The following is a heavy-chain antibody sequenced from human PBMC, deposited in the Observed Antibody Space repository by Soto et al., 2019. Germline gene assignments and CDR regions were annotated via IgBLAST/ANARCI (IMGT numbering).Heavy chain of an antibody. CDR1: GFTFSSYG. Sequence: QVQLVESGGGVVQPGRSLRLSCAASGFTFSSYGMHWVRQAPGKGLEWVAVISYDGSNKYYADSVKGRFTISRDNSKNPMYLQMNSLGAEDTAVYYWAKYVEAAAGTGGDYWGQGTLVTVSS. CDR2: ISYDGSNK. V-gene: IGHV3-30*18. CDR3: AKYVEAAAGTGGDY. J-gene: IGHJ4*02. D-gene: IGHD6-13*01.